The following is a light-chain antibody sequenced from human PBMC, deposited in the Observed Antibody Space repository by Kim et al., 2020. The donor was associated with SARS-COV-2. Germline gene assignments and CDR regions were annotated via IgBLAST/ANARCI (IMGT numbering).Light chain of an antibody. CDR2: AAT. CDR3: QQDHNYPRT. V-gene: IGKV1-6*01. J-gene: IGKJ1*01. CDR1: IRND. Sequence: IRNDLGWYQQRPGKAPRLLIFAATALQSRVPSRFSGSGSGTEFILTIDSLQPEDFDTHFCQQDHNYPRTFGQGTTVEIK.